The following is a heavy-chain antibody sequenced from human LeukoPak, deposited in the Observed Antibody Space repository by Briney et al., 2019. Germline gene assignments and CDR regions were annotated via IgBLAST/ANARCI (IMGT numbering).Heavy chain of an antibody. CDR3: ARACDYGDAFDY. CDR1: GYTFTAYY. CDR2: INPNSGGT. D-gene: IGHD4-17*01. Sequence: ASVKVSCKASGYTFTAYYMHWVRQAPGQGLEWMGWINPNSGGTNYAQKFQGRVTMTRDTSISTAYMELSRLRSDDTAVYYCARACDYGDAFDYWGQGTLVTVSS. J-gene: IGHJ4*02. V-gene: IGHV1-2*02.